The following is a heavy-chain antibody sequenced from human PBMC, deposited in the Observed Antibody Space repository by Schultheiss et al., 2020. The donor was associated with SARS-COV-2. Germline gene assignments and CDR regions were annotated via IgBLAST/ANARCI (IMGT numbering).Heavy chain of an antibody. CDR1: GYTFTSYG. CDR3: ARDPYYDFWSGYYYYYGMDV. V-gene: IGHV1-18*01. CDR2: ISAYNGNT. Sequence: ASVKVSCKASGYTFTSYGISWVRQAPGQGLEWMGWISAYNGNTNYAQKLQGRVTMTTDTSTSTAYMELRSLRSDDTAVYYCARDPYYDFWSGYYYYYGMDVWGQGTTVTVSS. D-gene: IGHD3-3*01. J-gene: IGHJ6*02.